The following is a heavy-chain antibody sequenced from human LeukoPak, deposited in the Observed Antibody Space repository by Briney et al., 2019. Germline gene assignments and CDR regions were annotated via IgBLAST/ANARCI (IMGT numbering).Heavy chain of an antibody. CDR1: GYTFTSYG. CDR3: ARARDSSANLYYYYYGMDV. Sequence: ASVKVSCKASGYTFTSYGISWVRQAPGQGLEWMGWFSAYNGNTNYAQKLQGRVTMTTDTSTSTAYMELRSLRSDDTAVYYCARARDSSANLYYYYYGMDVWGQGTTVTVSS. D-gene: IGHD3-22*01. CDR2: FSAYNGNT. J-gene: IGHJ6*02. V-gene: IGHV1-18*01.